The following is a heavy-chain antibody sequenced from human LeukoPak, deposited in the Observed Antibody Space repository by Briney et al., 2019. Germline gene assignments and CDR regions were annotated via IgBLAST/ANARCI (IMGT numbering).Heavy chain of an antibody. D-gene: IGHD4/OR15-4a*01. J-gene: IGHJ4*02. Sequence: GGSLRLSCASSGHTFSSYAMSWVRQAPGKGLEWVSAISGSGGSTYYADSVKGRFTISRDNSKSTLYLQMNSLRAEDTAVYYCASHDYGGVVRSPVDYWGQGTLVTVSS. V-gene: IGHV3-23*01. CDR1: GHTFSSYA. CDR2: ISGSGGST. CDR3: ASHDYGGVVRSPVDY.